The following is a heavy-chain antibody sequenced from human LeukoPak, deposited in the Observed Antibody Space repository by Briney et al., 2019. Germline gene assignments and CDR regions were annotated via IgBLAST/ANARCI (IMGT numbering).Heavy chain of an antibody. V-gene: IGHV3-20*04. D-gene: IGHD5-24*01. CDR3: ASAIKAYYYYYMDF. CDR2: INWNGGST. Sequence: GGSLRLSCAASGFTFDDYGMSWVRQVPGKGLEWVSGINWNGGSTSYVDSVKGRFSISRDNAKNSLYLQMSSLRVEDTALYYCASAIKAYYYYYMDFWGKGTTVTVSS. CDR1: GFTFDDYG. J-gene: IGHJ6*03.